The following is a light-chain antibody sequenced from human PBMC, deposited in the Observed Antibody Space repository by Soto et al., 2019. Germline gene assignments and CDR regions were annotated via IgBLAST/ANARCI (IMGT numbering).Light chain of an antibody. J-gene: IGLJ1*01. CDR2: EVS. CDR1: SSDVGENNY. Sequence: QSGLTQPASVSGSPGQSITISCTGTSSDVGENNYVSWYQQHPGKAPKLMIYEVSNRPSGISNRFSGSKSASTASLTISGLQAEDEADYYCSSYTSSSTLVFGTGTKVTVL. CDR3: SSYTSSSTLV. V-gene: IGLV2-14*01.